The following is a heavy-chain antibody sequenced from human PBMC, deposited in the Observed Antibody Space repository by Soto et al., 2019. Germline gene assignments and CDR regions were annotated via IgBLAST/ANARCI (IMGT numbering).Heavy chain of an antibody. V-gene: IGHV1-18*01. J-gene: IGHJ4*02. CDR1: GYTFTSYG. Sequence: QVQLVQSGAEVKKPGASVKVSCKASGYTFTSYGITWVRQAPGHGLEWMGWINPYNGNTNYAQKLQGRVTMTTYTSTSTAYMELRSLRSDDTAVYYCARTDSRPQDFDYWGQGTLVSVSS. CDR3: ARTDSRPQDFDY. D-gene: IGHD6-13*01. CDR2: INPYNGNT.